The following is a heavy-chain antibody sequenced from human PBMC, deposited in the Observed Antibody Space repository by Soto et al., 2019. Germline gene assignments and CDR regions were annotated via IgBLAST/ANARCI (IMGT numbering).Heavy chain of an antibody. V-gene: IGHV5-51*01. J-gene: IGHJ4*02. CDR1: GYSFTSYW. CDR2: IYPGDSDT. CDR3: ARHGGRWLQSARY. D-gene: IGHD5-12*01. Sequence: PGESLKISCKGSGYSFTSYWIGWVRQMPGKGLEWMGIIYPGDSDTGYSPSFQGQVTISADKSISTACLQWSSLKASDTAMYYCARHGGRWLQSARYWGQGTLVTVSS.